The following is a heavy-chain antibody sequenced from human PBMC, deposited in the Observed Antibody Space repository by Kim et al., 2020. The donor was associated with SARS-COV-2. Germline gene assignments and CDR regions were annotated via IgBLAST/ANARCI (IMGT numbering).Heavy chain of an antibody. V-gene: IGHV3-53*01. D-gene: IGHD1-1*01. J-gene: IGHJ6*02. Sequence: GGSLRLSCAASGFTVSSNYMSWVRQAPGKGLEWVSVIYSGGSTYYADSVKGRFTISRDNSKNTLYLQMNSLRAEDTAVYYCASYNQNYGMDVWGQGTTVTVSS. CDR1: GFTVSSNY. CDR3: ASYNQNYGMDV. CDR2: IYSGGST.